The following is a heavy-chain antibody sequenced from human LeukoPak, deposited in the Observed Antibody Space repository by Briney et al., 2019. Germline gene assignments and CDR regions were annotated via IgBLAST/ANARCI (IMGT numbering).Heavy chain of an antibody. V-gene: IGHV4-59*08. D-gene: IGHD6-13*01. Sequence: PSETLSLTCTVSGGSISSYYWSWIRQPPGKGLEWIGYIYYSGSTNYNPSLKSRVTISVDTSKNQFSLKLSSVTAADTAVYYCARHDSSWRFDYWGQGTLVTVSS. CDR3: ARHDSSWRFDY. J-gene: IGHJ4*02. CDR1: GGSISSYY. CDR2: IYYSGST.